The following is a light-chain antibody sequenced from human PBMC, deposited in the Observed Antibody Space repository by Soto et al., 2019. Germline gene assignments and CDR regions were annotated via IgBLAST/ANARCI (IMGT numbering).Light chain of an antibody. CDR3: KQSYSTPYT. Sequence: DIQMTQSPSSLSASVGDRVTITCRASQSISSLLNWYQQKPGEAPKLLIYSASSLQSGVPSRFSGGGSGTDFTFTISSLQPEDFATYYCKQSYSTPYTFGQGTKLEIK. V-gene: IGKV1-39*01. CDR1: QSISSL. J-gene: IGKJ2*01. CDR2: SAS.